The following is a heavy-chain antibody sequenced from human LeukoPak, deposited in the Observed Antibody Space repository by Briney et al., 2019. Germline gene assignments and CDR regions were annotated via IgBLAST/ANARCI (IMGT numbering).Heavy chain of an antibody. J-gene: IGHJ6*03. CDR3: ARAGKGAYYYYMDV. CDR2: IYHSGST. D-gene: IGHD1-26*01. V-gene: IGHV4-38-2*02. CDR1: GYSISSGYY. Sequence: SETLSLTCTVSGYSISSGYYWGWIRRPPGKGLEWIGSIYHSGSTYYNPSLKSRVTISVDTSKNQFSLKLSFVTAADTAVYYCARAGKGAYYYYMDVWGKGTTVTVSS.